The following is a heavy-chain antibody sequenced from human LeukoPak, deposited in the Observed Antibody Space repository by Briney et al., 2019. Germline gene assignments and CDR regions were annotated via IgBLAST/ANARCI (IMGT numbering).Heavy chain of an antibody. V-gene: IGHV3-30*02. D-gene: IGHD5-24*01. CDR3: AKAERWLQITLDC. J-gene: IGHJ4*02. CDR2: IRSDETNK. CDR1: GFTFSSYG. Sequence: GGSLRLSCAASGFTFSSYGMHWVRQAPGKGLEWVAFIRSDETNKYYADSVKGRFTISRDNSKNTLYLQMNSLRAEDTAVYYCAKAERWLQITLDCWGQGTLVTVSS.